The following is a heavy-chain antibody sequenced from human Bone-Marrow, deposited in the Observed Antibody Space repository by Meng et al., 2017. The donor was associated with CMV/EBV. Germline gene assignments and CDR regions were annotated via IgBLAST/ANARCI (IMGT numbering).Heavy chain of an antibody. Sequence: QVQLKAPGPGLVKPSDTLSLTCVVSGYSISSSNWWGWIRQPPGKGLAWIGYIYYSGSTYYNPSLKSRVTISVDTSKNQFSLKLSSVTAADTAVYYCASTGGVLRYFDLFDYWGQGTLVTVSS. D-gene: IGHD3-9*01. V-gene: IGHV4-28*01. CDR1: GYSISSSNW. CDR3: ASTGGVLRYFDLFDY. J-gene: IGHJ4*02. CDR2: IYYSGST.